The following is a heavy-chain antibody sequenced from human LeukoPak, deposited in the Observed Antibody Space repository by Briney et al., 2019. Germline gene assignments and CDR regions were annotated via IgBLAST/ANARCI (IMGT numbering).Heavy chain of an antibody. CDR2: IYHSGST. V-gene: IGHV4-4*02. D-gene: IGHD5-18*01. CDR1: GGSISSSNW. Sequence: SETLSLTCAVSGGSISSSNWWRWVRQPPGKGLEWIGEIYHSGSTNYNPSLRSRVTISVDKSKNQFSLKLSSVTAADTAVYYCAGSGYSSGYLFDYWGQGTLVTVSS. CDR3: AGSGYSSGYLFDY. J-gene: IGHJ4*02.